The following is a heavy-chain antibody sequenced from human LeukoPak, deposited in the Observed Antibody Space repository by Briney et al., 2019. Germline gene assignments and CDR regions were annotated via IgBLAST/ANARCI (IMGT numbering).Heavy chain of an antibody. CDR1: GGTFSSYA. V-gene: IGHV1-69*01. D-gene: IGHD2-21*01. CDR2: IIPIFGTA. Sequence: SVKVSCKASGGTFSSYAISWVRQAPGQGLEWMGGIIPIFGTANYAQKFQGRVTITADESTSTAYMELSSLRSEDTAVYYCARRSCGGDCYNELYFDYWGQGTLVTVSP. J-gene: IGHJ4*02. CDR3: ARRSCGGDCYNELYFDY.